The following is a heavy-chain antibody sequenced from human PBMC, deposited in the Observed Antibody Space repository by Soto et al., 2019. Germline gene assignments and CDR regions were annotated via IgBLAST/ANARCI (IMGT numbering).Heavy chain of an antibody. CDR1: GGSISSYY. J-gene: IGHJ6*02. V-gene: IGHV4-4*07. D-gene: IGHD3-16*01. Sequence: PSETLSLTCTVSGGSISSYYWSWIRQPAGKGLEWIGRIYTSGSTNYNPSLKSRVTMSVATSKNQFSLKLSSVTAADTAVYYCARVGETESYYYYGMDVWGQGTTVTVSS. CDR3: ARVGETESYYYYGMDV. CDR2: IYTSGST.